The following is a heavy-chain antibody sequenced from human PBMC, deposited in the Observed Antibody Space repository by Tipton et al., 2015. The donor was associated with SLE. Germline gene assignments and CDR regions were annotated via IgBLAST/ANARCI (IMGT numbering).Heavy chain of an antibody. Sequence: TLSLTCNVSGYSIRNGYYWGWIRRATGKGLEWTGTIHHSGITYYNPSLKSRVTISVDTSKNQFSLKLRSVTAADTAVYYCARETEDTGWIHSRDYIYYYYYVDVWGQGTTVTVSS. CDR3: ARETEDTGWIHSRDYIYYYYYVDV. V-gene: IGHV4-38-2*02. CDR2: IHHSGIT. J-gene: IGHJ6*03. D-gene: IGHD6-19*01. CDR1: GYSIRNGYY.